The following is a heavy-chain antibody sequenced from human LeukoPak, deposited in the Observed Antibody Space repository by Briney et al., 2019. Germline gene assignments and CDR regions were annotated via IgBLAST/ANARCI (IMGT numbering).Heavy chain of an antibody. J-gene: IGHJ4*02. D-gene: IGHD3-16*01. CDR2: ITPDGSST. CDR1: GFSFSTYW. CDR3: SSQISRGGN. V-gene: IGHV3-74*01. Sequence: GGSLRLSCAASGFSFSTYWMHWVRQVPGKGPEWVSHITPDGSSTNYADSVKGRFTIPRDNAKNTLYLQMNSLRAEDTAVYYCSSQISRGGNWGQGTLVTVSS.